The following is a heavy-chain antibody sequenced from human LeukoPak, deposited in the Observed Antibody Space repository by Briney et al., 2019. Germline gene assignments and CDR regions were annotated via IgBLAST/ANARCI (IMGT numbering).Heavy chain of an antibody. CDR1: GGSISSYY. Sequence: SETLSPTCTVSGGSISSYYWSWIRQPPGKGLEWIGYIYYSGSTNYNPSLKSRVTISVDTSKNQFPLKLSSVTAADTAVYYCARADSSSWYEVDYWGQGTLVTVSS. D-gene: IGHD6-13*01. V-gene: IGHV4-59*01. J-gene: IGHJ4*02. CDR2: IYYSGST. CDR3: ARADSSSWYEVDY.